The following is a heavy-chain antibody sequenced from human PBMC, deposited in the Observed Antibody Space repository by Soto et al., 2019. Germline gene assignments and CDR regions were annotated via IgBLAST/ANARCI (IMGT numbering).Heavy chain of an antibody. D-gene: IGHD6-6*01. CDR2: ISAGGGTTT. CDR1: GFTFSYYG. J-gene: IGHJ4*02. V-gene: IGHV3-23*01. Sequence: EVQLLESGGALVQPGGSLRLSCVASGFTFSYYGMSWVRQAPGKGLDWVSVISAGGGTTTYYADSVKGRFTISSDNSKNTFFLQMNSLTVDDTAIYYCANRGPSSTSSGEDYWGQGTLVTVSS. CDR3: ANRGPSSTSSGEDY.